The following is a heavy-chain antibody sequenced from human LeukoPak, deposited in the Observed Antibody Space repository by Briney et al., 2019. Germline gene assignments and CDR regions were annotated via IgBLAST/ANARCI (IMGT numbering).Heavy chain of an antibody. J-gene: IGHJ5*02. Sequence: GGSLRLSCAASGFTFSSFGMHWVRQAPGKGMEWLAVIWYDASNKYYADSVKGRFTISRDNSKNTLYLRMNSLRDDDTAVYYCVRGVGVSRFNYFDPWGQGTLVTVSS. CDR2: IWYDASNK. CDR3: VRGVGVSRFNYFDP. V-gene: IGHV3-33*01. D-gene: IGHD5-24*01. CDR1: GFTFSSFG.